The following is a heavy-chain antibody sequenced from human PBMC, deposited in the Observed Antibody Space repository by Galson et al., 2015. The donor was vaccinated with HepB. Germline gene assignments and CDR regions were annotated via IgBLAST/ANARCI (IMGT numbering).Heavy chain of an antibody. CDR2: IKSKTDGGTT. CDR3: TAVPYCGGDCYQTG. V-gene: IGHV3-15*01. CDR1: GFTFSNAW. D-gene: IGHD2-21*02. J-gene: IGHJ4*02. Sequence: SLRLSCAASGFTFSNAWTSWVRQAPGKGLEWVGRIKSKTDGGTTDYAAPVKGRFTISRDDSKNTLYLQMNSLKTEDTAVYYCTAVPYCGGDCYQTGWGQGTLVTVSS.